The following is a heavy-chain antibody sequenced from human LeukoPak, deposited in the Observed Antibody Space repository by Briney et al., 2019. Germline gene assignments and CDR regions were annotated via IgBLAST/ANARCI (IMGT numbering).Heavy chain of an antibody. CDR1: GYTFTGYY. CDR3: ARDLSAVADNWFDP. Sequence: ASVKVSCKASGYTFTGYYMHWVRQAPGQGLEWMGWINPNSGGTNYAQKFQGRVTMTRDMSTSTVYVELSSLRSEDTAVYYCARDLSAVADNWFDPWGQGTLVTVSS. V-gene: IGHV1-2*02. D-gene: IGHD6-19*01. CDR2: INPNSGGT. J-gene: IGHJ5*02.